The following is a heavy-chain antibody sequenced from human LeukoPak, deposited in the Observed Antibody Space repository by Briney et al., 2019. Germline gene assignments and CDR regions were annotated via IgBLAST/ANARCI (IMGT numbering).Heavy chain of an antibody. D-gene: IGHD5-12*01. Sequence: WGALRLSCAGPGFPLSSYCMSWVRQAPGKGLEWGSAISGSGGSTYYADSVKGRFTISRDNSKNTLYLQMNSLRAEDTAVYYCAKEKWLRSNYYYYYYMDVWGKGTTVTISS. CDR3: AKEKWLRSNYYYYYYMDV. CDR1: GFPLSSYC. V-gene: IGHV3-23*01. J-gene: IGHJ6*03. CDR2: ISGSGGST.